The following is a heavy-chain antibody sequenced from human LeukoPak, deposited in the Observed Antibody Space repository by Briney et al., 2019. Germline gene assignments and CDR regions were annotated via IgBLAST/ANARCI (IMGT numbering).Heavy chain of an antibody. D-gene: IGHD2-2*02. J-gene: IGHJ3*02. Sequence: GGSLRLSRAASGITRSDYYMSWIRQVPGKGLEWISFISKSTDGTIYHADSVKGRFTIPRDNAKNCLYLEMNSLRVEDTAVYYCAGIPAFDIWGQGTVVTVSS. CDR1: GITRSDYY. V-gene: IGHV3-11*01. CDR2: ISKSTDGTI. CDR3: AGIPAFDI.